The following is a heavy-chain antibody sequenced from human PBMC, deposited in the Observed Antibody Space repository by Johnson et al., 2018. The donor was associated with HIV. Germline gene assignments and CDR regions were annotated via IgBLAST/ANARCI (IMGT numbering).Heavy chain of an antibody. D-gene: IGHD3-3*01. J-gene: IGHJ3*02. CDR3: ARDRGVFWSGYYSAFDI. CDR1: GFTFNDYA. CDR2: ISWNSENI. V-gene: IGHV3-9*01. Sequence: LVESGGGLVQPGRSLRLSCAASGFTFNDYAMHWVRQVPGKGLEWVSGISWNSENIAYADSVRGRFTISRDNAKNSLYLQMNSLRAEDTALYYCARDRGVFWSGYYSAFDIWGQGTMVTVSS.